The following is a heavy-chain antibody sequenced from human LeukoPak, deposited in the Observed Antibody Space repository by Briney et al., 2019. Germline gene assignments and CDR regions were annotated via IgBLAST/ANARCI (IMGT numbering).Heavy chain of an antibody. CDR3: ARGGYFDRPDY. J-gene: IGHJ4*02. V-gene: IGHV1-2*02. D-gene: IGHD3-9*01. Sequence: ASVKVSCKASGYTLTGYYMHWVRQTPGQGLEWMGWINLNSDDTNYAQKFQGRVTMTRDTSISTAYMELGSLRSDDAAVYYCARGGYFDRPDYWGQGTLVTVSS. CDR1: GYTLTGYY. CDR2: INLNSDDT.